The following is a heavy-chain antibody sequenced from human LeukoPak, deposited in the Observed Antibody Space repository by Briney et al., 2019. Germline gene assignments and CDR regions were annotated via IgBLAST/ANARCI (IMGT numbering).Heavy chain of an antibody. CDR1: GFTFSSYS. CDR3: AKSLGSSGYYYAEVDY. Sequence: GGSLRLSCAASGFTFSSYSMNWVRQAPGKGLEWVSAISGSAIATYYADSVNGRFTISRDNFKNTLYLQMNSLRAEDTAVYYCAKSLGSSGYYYAEVDYWGQGTLVTVSS. V-gene: IGHV3-23*01. CDR2: ISGSAIAT. J-gene: IGHJ4*02. D-gene: IGHD3-22*01.